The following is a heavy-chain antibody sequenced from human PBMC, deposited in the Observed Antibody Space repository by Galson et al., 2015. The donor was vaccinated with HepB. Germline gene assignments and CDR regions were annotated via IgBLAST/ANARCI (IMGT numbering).Heavy chain of an antibody. D-gene: IGHD4-11*01. V-gene: IGHV1-69*04. CDR3: ARNPAVTRGLNWFDP. Sequence: SVKVSCKASGGTFSSYAISWVRQAPGQGLEWMGRIIPILGIANYAQKFQGRVTITADKSTSTAYMELSSLRSEDTAVYYCARNPAVTRGLNWFDPWGQGTLVTVS. CDR1: GGTFSSYA. J-gene: IGHJ5*02. CDR2: IIPILGIA.